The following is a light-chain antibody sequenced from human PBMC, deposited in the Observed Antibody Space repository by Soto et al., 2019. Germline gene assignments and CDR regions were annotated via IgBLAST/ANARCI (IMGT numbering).Light chain of an antibody. J-gene: IGKJ5*01. CDR3: QQYGSSSRIT. CDR1: QSISDT. CDR2: GAS. Sequence: EIVMTQSPATLSVSPGGRATLSCRASQSISDTLAWYQQKPGQAPRLLIYGASRRATGFPARFSGSGSGTDFTLTISRLEPEDFAVYYCQQYGSSSRITFGQGTRLEIK. V-gene: IGKV3-20*01.